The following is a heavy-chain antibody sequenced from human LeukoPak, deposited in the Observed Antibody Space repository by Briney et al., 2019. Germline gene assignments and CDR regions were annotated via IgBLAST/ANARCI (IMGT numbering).Heavy chain of an antibody. CDR2: IYYSGST. CDR3: ARTWIQLWLHSDY. V-gene: IGHV4-31*03. Sequence: SETLSLTCTVSGGSISSGGYYRSWIRQHPGKGLEWIGYIYYSGSTYYNPSLKSRVTISVDTSKNQFSLKLSSVTAADTAVYYCARTWIQLWLHSDYWGQGTLVTVSS. D-gene: IGHD5-18*01. J-gene: IGHJ4*02. CDR1: GGSISSGGYY.